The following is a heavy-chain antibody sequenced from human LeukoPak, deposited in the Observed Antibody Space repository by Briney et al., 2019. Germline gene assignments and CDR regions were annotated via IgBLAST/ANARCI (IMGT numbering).Heavy chain of an antibody. J-gene: IGHJ4*02. D-gene: IGHD1-20*01. V-gene: IGHV4-39*01. CDR3: ARRITGTTSDSFDY. Sequence: PSETLSLTCTVSGGSLSSSSYYWGWLRQPPGKGLEWIGSISYSGSTYYNPSLKSRVTIFVDTSKNQFSLRLSSVTPANTALYYCARRITGTTSDSFDYWGQGTLVTVSS. CDR2: ISYSGST. CDR1: GGSLSSSSYY.